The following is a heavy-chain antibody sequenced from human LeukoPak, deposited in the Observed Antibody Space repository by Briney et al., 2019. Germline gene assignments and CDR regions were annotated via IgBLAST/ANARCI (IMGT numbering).Heavy chain of an antibody. CDR3: ARASITASGPHDVYDM. Sequence: GGSLRLSCAASGFSFSSHAMHWVRQAPGKGLEYVSAISGNGHGTWYGDSVKGRFSISRDNSEQMLYLQMGSLRAEDMAVYFCARASITASGPHDVYDMWGRGTMVTVSS. J-gene: IGHJ3*02. CDR1: GFSFSSHA. D-gene: IGHD6-13*01. CDR2: ISGNGHGT. V-gene: IGHV3-64*02.